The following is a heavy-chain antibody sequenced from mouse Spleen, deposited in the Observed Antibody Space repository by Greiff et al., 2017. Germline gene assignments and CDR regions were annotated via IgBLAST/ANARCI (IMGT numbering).Heavy chain of an antibody. J-gene: IGHJ2*01. V-gene: IGHV5-17*01. CDR3: ARSRDKYYFDY. CDR2: ISSGSSTI. CDR1: GFTFSDYG. Sequence: EVKLMESGGGLVKPGGSLKLSCAASGFTFSDYGMHWVRQAPEKGLEWVAYISSGSSTIYYADTVKGRFTISRDNAKNTLFLQMTSLRSEDTAMYYCARSRDKYYFDYWGQGTTLTVSS. D-gene: IGHD3-3*01.